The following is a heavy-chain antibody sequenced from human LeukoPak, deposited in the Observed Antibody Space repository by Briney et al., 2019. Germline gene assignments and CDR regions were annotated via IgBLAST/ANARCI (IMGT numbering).Heavy chain of an antibody. CDR3: AGGIAARPYGY. J-gene: IGHJ4*02. CDR2: INHSRST. V-gene: IGHV4-34*01. CDR1: GGSLSGYY. D-gene: IGHD6-6*01. Sequence: KPSETLSLACAVYGGSLSGYYWRWIRQPPGKGLEWIGEINHSRSTSYNPPLKSRVPISVDPSKNQLSLKLSSVTAADTAVYYCAGGIAARPYGYWDQGTLLTVPS.